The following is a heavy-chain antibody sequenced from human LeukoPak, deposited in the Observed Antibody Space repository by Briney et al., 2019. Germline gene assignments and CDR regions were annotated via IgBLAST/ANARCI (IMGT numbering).Heavy chain of an antibody. CDR1: GGSINNYY. Sequence: SETLSLTCTVSGGSINNYYWSWIRQPPGKGLEWIGYIYYNGNTNYNPALKSRVTISVDTSKNQFSLNLSSVTAADTAMYYYTRQGSYFNYWGQGTLVTVSS. CDR2: IYYNGNT. J-gene: IGHJ4*02. D-gene: IGHD3-10*01. CDR3: TRQGSYFNY. V-gene: IGHV4-59*08.